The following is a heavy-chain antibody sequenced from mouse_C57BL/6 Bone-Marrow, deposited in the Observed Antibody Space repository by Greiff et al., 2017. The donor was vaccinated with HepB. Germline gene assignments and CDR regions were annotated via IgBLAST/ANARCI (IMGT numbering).Heavy chain of an antibody. V-gene: IGHV2-5*01. CDR2: IWRGGST. J-gene: IGHJ3*01. CDR1: GFSLTSYG. CDR3: AKMRDGYFSWFAY. Sequence: VMLVESGPGLVQPSQSLSITCTVSGFSLTSYGVHWVRQSPGKGLEWLGVIWRGGSTDYNAAFMSRLSITKDNSKSQVFFKMNSLQADDTAIYYCAKMRDGYFSWFAYWGQGTLVTVSA. D-gene: IGHD2-3*01.